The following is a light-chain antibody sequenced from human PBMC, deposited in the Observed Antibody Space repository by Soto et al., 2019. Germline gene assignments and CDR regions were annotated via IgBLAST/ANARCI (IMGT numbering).Light chain of an antibody. V-gene: IGLV2-14*01. CDR2: EVS. CDR3: SSYTSSSTYV. CDR1: SSDVGGYNY. Sequence: QSVLTQPASVSGSPGQSVTISCTVTSSDVGGYNYVSWYQQHPGKAPKLMIYEVSKRPSGVPDRFSGSKSGNTASLTISGLQAEDEADYYCSSYTSSSTYVFGTGTKVTVL. J-gene: IGLJ1*01.